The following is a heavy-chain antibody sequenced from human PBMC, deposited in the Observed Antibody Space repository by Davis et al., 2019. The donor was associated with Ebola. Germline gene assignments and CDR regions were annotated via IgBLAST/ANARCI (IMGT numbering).Heavy chain of an antibody. Sequence: SETLSLTCTVSGGSISSGDYYWNWIRQPPGKGLEWIGYISYSGNTYYNPSLKSRVTISVDTSKNQFSLKLSSVTAADTAVYYCARRIAARPFGDWFDPWGQGTLVTVSS. CDR2: ISYSGNT. D-gene: IGHD6-6*01. CDR3: ARRIAARPFGDWFDP. V-gene: IGHV4-30-4*01. CDR1: GGSISSGDYY. J-gene: IGHJ5*02.